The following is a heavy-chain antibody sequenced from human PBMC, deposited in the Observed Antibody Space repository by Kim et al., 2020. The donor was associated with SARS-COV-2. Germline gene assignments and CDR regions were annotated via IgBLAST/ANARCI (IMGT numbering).Heavy chain of an antibody. V-gene: IGHV5-51*01. CDR3: ARVEATGSCFDY. D-gene: IGHD4-4*01. J-gene: IGHJ4*02. Sequence: YSPSFQGQVTISADKSISTAYLQWSSLKASDTAMYYCARVEATGSCFDYWGQGTLVTVSS.